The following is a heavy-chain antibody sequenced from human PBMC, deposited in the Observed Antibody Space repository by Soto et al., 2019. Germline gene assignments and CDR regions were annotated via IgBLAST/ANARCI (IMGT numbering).Heavy chain of an antibody. CDR3: ARVRGLLWFGHNWANWFDP. CDR1: GGSISSGDYY. J-gene: IGHJ5*02. V-gene: IGHV4-30-4*01. Sequence: SETLSLTCTVSGGSISSGDYYWSWIRQPPGKGLEWIGYIYYRGSTYYNPSLKSRVTISADTSKNQFSLKLSSVTAADTAVYYCARVRGLLWFGHNWANWFDPWGQGTLVTVSS. D-gene: IGHD3-10*01. CDR2: IYYRGST.